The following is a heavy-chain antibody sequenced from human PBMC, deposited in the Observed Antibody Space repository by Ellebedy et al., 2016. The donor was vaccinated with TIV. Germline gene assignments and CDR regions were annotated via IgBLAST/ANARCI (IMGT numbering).Heavy chain of an antibody. Sequence: PGGSLRLSCAASGFTFSSYWMHWVRQAPGKGLVWVSRINSNGSSTSYADSVKGRFTISRDNAKNTLYLQMNSLRAEDTAVYYCAREGVGEVSVYFDYWGQGTLVTVSS. CDR2: INSNGSST. J-gene: IGHJ4*02. CDR3: AREGVGEVSVYFDY. V-gene: IGHV3-74*01. D-gene: IGHD3-10*01. CDR1: GFTFSSYW.